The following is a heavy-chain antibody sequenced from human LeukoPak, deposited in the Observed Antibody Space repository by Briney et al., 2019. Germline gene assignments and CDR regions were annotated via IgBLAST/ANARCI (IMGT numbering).Heavy chain of an antibody. CDR2: INHEGGGI. V-gene: IGHV3-7*01. CDR1: GFIFSESW. J-gene: IGHJ6*01. Sequence: GGSLRLFCAASGFIFSESWMTWVRQVPARGLEWVAHINHEGGGIQYVDSVKGRFTISRDNAKGTVYLQMNSLRAEDTAIYQSATYINWVAGHVWGEGSTVIVSS. CDR3: ATYINWVAGHV. D-gene: IGHD1-1*01.